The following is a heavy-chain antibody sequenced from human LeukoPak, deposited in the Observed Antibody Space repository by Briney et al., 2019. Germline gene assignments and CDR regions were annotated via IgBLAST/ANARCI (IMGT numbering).Heavy chain of an antibody. J-gene: IGHJ2*01. CDR2: VDNDGSGT. Sequence: GGSLRLSCAASGLTFSGYWVHWVRQAPGKGLVRVSCVDNDGSGTIYADSVKGRFTISRDNAKNTVHLQMNSLRAEDTAVYYCAKQSVSGYTCGWDWYFDLWGRGTLVTVSS. CDR1: GLTFSGYW. CDR3: AKQSVSGYTCGWDWYFDL. V-gene: IGHV3-74*01. D-gene: IGHD6-25*01.